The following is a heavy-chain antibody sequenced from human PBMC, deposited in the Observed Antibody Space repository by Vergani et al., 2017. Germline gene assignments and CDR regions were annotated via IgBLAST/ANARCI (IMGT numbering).Heavy chain of an antibody. CDR2: IYTSGST. CDR3: ARHVHPINGVGYFDL. D-gene: IGHD2-8*01. CDR1: GGSISSYY. Sequence: QVQLQESGPGLVKPSETLSLTCTVSGGSISSYYWSWIRQPPGKGLEWIGYIYTSGSTNYNPSLKSRVTISVDTSKNQFSLKLSSVTAADTAVYYCARHVHPINGVGYFDLWGRGTLVTVSS. J-gene: IGHJ2*01. V-gene: IGHV4-4*09.